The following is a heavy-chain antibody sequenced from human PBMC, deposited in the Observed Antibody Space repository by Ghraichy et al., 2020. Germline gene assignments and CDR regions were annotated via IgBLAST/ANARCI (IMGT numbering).Heavy chain of an antibody. Sequence: ASVKVSCKASGYTFTGYYMHWVRQAPGQGLEWMGWINPNSGGTNYAQKFQGRVTMTRDTSISTAYMELSRLRSDDTAVYYCARSSHILTGYHIHLFDYWGQGTLVTVSS. D-gene: IGHD3-9*01. V-gene: IGHV1-2*02. CDR1: GYTFTGYY. CDR3: ARSSHILTGYHIHLFDY. CDR2: INPNSGGT. J-gene: IGHJ4*02.